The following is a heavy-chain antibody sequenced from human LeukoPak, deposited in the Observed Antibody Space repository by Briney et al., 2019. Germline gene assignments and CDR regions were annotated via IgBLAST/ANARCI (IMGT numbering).Heavy chain of an antibody. D-gene: IGHD3-10*01. CDR2: IYTSGTT. Sequence: KPSETLSLTCTVSGGSISSYYWSWIRQPAGKGLEWIGRIYTSGTTNYNPSLRSRVTMSVDTSKNQFSLKLTSVTAADTAVYYCARLAYHGSGSYYYFDYWGQGTLVTVSS. CDR3: ARLAYHGSGSYYYFDY. V-gene: IGHV4-4*07. CDR1: GGSISSYY. J-gene: IGHJ4*02.